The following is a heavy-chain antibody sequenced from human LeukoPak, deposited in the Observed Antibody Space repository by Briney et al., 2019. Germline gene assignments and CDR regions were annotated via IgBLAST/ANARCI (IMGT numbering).Heavy chain of an antibody. Sequence: SETLSLTCTGSGVSISSGSYYWSWIRQPAGKGLEWIGRIYTSGSTNYNPSLKSRVTISVDTSKNQFSLKLSSVTAADTAVYYCAISLHYDSSGYYSGYFDYWGQGTLVTVSS. D-gene: IGHD3-22*01. CDR1: GVSISSGSYY. CDR2: IYTSGST. V-gene: IGHV4-61*02. CDR3: AISLHYDSSGYYSGYFDY. J-gene: IGHJ4*02.